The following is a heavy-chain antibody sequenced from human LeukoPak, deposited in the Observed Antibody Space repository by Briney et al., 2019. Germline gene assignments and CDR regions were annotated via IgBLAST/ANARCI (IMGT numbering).Heavy chain of an antibody. CDR2: INTYSANT. Sequence: ASVKVSCKASGYTFNNHDINWVRQAPGRGLEWMGWINTYSANTNYAQEFQDRVIMTTDTSTSTAYMELRSLRSDDTAVYYCAREGGIARPPYLYYYIDVWGKETTVTVSS. V-gene: IGHV1-18*01. CDR3: AREGGIARPPYLYYYIDV. D-gene: IGHD6-6*01. J-gene: IGHJ6*03. CDR1: GYTFNNHD.